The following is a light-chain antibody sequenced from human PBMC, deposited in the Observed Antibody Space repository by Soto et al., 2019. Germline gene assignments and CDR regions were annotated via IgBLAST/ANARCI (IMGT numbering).Light chain of an antibody. CDR2: KAS. Sequence: DIHLTQSPSTLSASVGDRVTITCRASQSFSSWLAWYQQKPGKAPNLLIYKASTLESGLPSRFSGSGSGTEFTLTISSLQPDDFATYYCQHWVDYMWTFGQGTKVEIK. J-gene: IGKJ1*01. V-gene: IGKV1-5*03. CDR1: QSFSSW. CDR3: QHWVDYMWT.